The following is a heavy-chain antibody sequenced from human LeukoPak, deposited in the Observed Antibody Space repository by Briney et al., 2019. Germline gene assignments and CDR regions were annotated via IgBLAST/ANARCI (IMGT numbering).Heavy chain of an antibody. CDR2: IHYTGST. J-gene: IGHJ4*02. V-gene: IGHV4-59*01. CDR3: AVAFRPFYFDY. D-gene: IGHD2-15*01. Sequence: SETLSLTCTVSGGSISSYYWSWLRQPPGKGLEWIGYIHYTGSTNYNPSLKSRVTISVDTSENQFSLKLSSVTAADTAVYYCAVAFRPFYFDYWGQGTLVTVSS. CDR1: GGSISSYY.